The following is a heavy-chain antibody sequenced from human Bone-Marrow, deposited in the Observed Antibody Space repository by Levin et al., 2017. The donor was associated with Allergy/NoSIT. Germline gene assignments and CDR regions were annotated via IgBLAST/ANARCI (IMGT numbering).Heavy chain of an antibody. Sequence: PGESLKISCAASGFTFSSYSMTWVRQAPGKGLEWVSYISSASGTIKYADSVRGRFTISRDNAENSLHLQINNLRDEDTAVYYCARGSVVIPWWYFDLWGRGTLSLSPQ. CDR3: ARGSVVIPWWYFDL. CDR1: GFTFSSYS. V-gene: IGHV3-48*02. D-gene: IGHD3-22*01. CDR2: ISSASGTI. J-gene: IGHJ2*01.